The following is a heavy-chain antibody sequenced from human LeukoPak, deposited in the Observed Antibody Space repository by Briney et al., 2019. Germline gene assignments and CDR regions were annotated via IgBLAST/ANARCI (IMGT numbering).Heavy chain of an antibody. V-gene: IGHV4-34*01. CDR3: ARHSGLRSPFDP. Sequence: SETLSLTCAVYGGSFSGYYWSWIRQPPGKGLEWIGEINHSGSTHYNPSLKSRVTISVDTSKNQLSLKLTSATAADTSVYYCARHSGLRSPFDPWGQGTLVTVSS. CDR1: GGSFSGYY. D-gene: IGHD3-3*01. CDR2: INHSGST. J-gene: IGHJ5*02.